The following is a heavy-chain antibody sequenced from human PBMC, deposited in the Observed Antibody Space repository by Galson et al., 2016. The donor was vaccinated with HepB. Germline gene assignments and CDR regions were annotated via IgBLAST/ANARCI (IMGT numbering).Heavy chain of an antibody. CDR3: AKYRSATYYTDYFEY. CDR2: ISGSGGSI. V-gene: IGHV3-23*01. CDR1: GFTFSTYG. D-gene: IGHD1-26*01. J-gene: IGHJ4*02. Sequence: SLRLSCAASGFTFSTYGMTWVRQAPGKGLEWVATISGSGGSIYYADSVKGRFTISRDNSKNTLFLQMKSLRDEDTALYYCAKYRSATYYTDYFEYWGQGTLVTVSS.